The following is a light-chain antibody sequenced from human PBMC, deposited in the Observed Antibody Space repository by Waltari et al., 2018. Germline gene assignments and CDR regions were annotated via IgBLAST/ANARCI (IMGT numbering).Light chain of an antibody. V-gene: IGKV4-1*01. CDR1: QSVLYSSNNKTY. CDR3: QQYDSSYT. Sequence: DIVMTQSPDSLAVSLGERATINCKSSQSVLYSSNNKTYFAWYKQTPGQPPKVLIYWASTRESGVPDRFSGSGSGTDFTLTISSLQAEDVAVYYCQQYDSSYTFGQGTKLEIK. CDR2: WAS. J-gene: IGKJ2*01.